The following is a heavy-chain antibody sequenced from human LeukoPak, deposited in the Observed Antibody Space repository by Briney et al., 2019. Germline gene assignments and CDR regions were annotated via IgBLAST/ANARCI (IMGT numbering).Heavy chain of an antibody. D-gene: IGHD3-22*01. J-gene: IGHJ4*02. CDR3: SQIPYDSSSFFDY. V-gene: IGHV3-74*01. CDR1: GLTFSSHW. CDR2: ITNDGSST. Sequence: GGSLRLSCAASGLTFSSHWMHWVRQAPGKGLVWVSRITNDGSSTTYADSVKGRFTISRDNSKNTLYLQMNSLRAEDTAVYYCSQIPYDSSSFFDYWGQGTLVTVSS.